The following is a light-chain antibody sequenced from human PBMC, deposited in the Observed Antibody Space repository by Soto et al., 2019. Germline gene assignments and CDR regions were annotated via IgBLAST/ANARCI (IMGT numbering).Light chain of an antibody. CDR3: QTWGTGLLV. Sequence: QSVLTQSPSASASLGASVKLTCTLSSGHSSYAIAWHQQQPEKGPRYLMKLNSDGSHSKGDGIPDRFSGSSSGAERYLTFSSLQSEDEADYYCQTWGTGLLVFGGGTKLTVL. CDR2: LNSDGSH. CDR1: SGHSSYA. J-gene: IGLJ3*02. V-gene: IGLV4-69*01.